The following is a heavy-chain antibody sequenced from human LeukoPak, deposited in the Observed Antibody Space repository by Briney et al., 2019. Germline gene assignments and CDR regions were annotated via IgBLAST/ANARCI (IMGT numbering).Heavy chain of an antibody. D-gene: IGHD3-22*01. CDR1: GFTFSSYA. CDR2: ISGSGGST. Sequence: PGGSLRLSCAASGFTFSSYAMSWVRQAPGKGLEWVSAISGSGGSTYYADSVKGRFTISRDNSKNTLYLQMNGLRAEDTAVYYCTKEIHYYDSSDKPHYWGQGTLVTVSS. J-gene: IGHJ4*02. CDR3: TKEIHYYDSSDKPHY. V-gene: IGHV3-23*01.